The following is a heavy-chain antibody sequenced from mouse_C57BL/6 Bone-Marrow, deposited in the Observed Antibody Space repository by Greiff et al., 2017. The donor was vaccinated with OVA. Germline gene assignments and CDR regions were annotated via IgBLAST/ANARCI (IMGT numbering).Heavy chain of an antibody. J-gene: IGHJ4*01. CDR3: ATYGNYKGAMDY. V-gene: IGHV1-47*01. D-gene: IGHD2-1*01. CDR1: GYTFTTYP. CDR2: FHPYNDDT. Sequence: QVQLQQSGAELVKPGASVKMSCTASGYTFTTYPIEWMKQNPGKSLEWIGNFHPYNDDTKYNEKFKGKATLTVEKSSSSVYLELSRLTSDDSAVYYCATYGNYKGAMDYWGQGTSVTVSS.